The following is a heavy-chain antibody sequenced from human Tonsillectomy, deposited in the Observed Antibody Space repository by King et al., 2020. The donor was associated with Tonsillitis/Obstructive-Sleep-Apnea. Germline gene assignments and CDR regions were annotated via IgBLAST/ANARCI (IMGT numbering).Heavy chain of an antibody. CDR3: ASYLVDTAMAVFDY. V-gene: IGHV1-69*10. CDR1: GGTFSSYA. CDR2: IIPILGIA. Sequence: QLVQSGAEVKKPGSSVKVSCKASGGTFSSYAISWVRQAPGQGLEWMGGIIPILGIAKYAQKFQGRVTITADKSTSTAYMELSSLRSEDTAVYYCASYLVDTAMAVFDYWGQGTLVTVSS. J-gene: IGHJ4*02. D-gene: IGHD5-18*01.